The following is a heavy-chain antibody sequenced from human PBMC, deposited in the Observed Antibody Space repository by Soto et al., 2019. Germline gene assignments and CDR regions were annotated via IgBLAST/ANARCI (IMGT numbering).Heavy chain of an antibody. Sequence: PSETLSLTCAVYGESFSGYYWSWIRQPPGKGLEWIGEINHSGSTNYNPSLKSRVTISVDTSKNQFSLNLISVTAAATAVYYCARQFVAVVIKGWGYWGQGKLVTVSS. D-gene: IGHD3-10*01. CDR1: GESFSGYY. CDR3: ARQFVAVVIKGWGY. J-gene: IGHJ4*02. V-gene: IGHV4-34*01. CDR2: INHSGST.